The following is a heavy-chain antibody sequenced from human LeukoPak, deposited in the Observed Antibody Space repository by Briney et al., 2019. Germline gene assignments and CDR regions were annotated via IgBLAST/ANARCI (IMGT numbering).Heavy chain of an antibody. J-gene: IGHJ4*02. CDR1: GFTFSSYG. V-gene: IGHV3-23*01. Sequence: PGGSLRLSCAASGFTFSSYGMSWVRQAPGKGLEWVSATSGSGGSTYYADSVKGRFTISRDNSKNTLYLQMNSLRAEDTAVYYCAKDAYLGESEPDYWGQGTLVTVSS. D-gene: IGHD3-16*01. CDR3: AKDAYLGESEPDY. CDR2: TSGSGGST.